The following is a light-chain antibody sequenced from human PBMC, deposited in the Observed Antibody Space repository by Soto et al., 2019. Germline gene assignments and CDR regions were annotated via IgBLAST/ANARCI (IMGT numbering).Light chain of an antibody. CDR3: QQYYSAPGT. CDR2: WAS. J-gene: IGKJ1*01. CDR1: QSVLYSSNNKNY. Sequence: DIVMTQSPDSLAVSLGERATINCKSSQSVLYSSNNKNYLAWYQQKPRQPPKLLIYWASTRDSGVPDRFSGSGSGTDFTLTISSLQAEDVAVYFCQQYYSAPGTFGRGTKVEIK. V-gene: IGKV4-1*01.